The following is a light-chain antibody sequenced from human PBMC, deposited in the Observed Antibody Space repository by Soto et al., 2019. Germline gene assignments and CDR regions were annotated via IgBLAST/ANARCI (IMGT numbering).Light chain of an antibody. CDR2: EVV. CDR1: KNDIGVYDF. Sequence: QSVLTQPPSASGSPGQSVTISCTGTKNDIGVYDFVSWYQHHPGKAPRLIIYEVVQRPSGVPDRFSGSNSGNRASLTVSGLQAADEADYFCKSYAGSNTYVFGSGTKV. CDR3: KSYAGSNTYV. J-gene: IGLJ1*01. V-gene: IGLV2-8*01.